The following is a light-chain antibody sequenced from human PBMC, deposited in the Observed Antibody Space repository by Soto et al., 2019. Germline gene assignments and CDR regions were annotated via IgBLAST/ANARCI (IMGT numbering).Light chain of an antibody. CDR1: QSVINSY. Sequence: EVVLTQSPGTLSLSSGERATLSCRASQSVINSYLAWYQQKPGQAPRLLLYGAYNRATGIPDRFSGSGSGTDFTLTISRLEPEDFAVYYCQQYGSSITFGQGTRLEIK. J-gene: IGKJ5*01. CDR2: GAY. CDR3: QQYGSSIT. V-gene: IGKV3-20*01.